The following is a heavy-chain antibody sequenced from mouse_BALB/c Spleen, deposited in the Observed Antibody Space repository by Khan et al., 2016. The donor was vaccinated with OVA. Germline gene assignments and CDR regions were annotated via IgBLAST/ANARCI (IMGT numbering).Heavy chain of an antibody. V-gene: IGHV9-3-1*01. D-gene: IGHD2-10*01. CDR3: ARPPYFSYALDH. CDR1: GYTFTNYG. Sequence: QIQLVQSGPELKKPGETVKISCKASGYTFTNYGMHWVKQSPGKALKWMGWINTYTGEPTYADDFKGRFAFSLDTSASTAYLQINNLTYEDSATDFCARPPYFSYALDHWGQGTSVTVSS. CDR2: INTYTGEP. J-gene: IGHJ4*01.